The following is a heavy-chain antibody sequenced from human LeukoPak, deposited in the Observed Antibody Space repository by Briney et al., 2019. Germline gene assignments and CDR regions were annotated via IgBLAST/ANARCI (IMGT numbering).Heavy chain of an antibody. V-gene: IGHV3-9*01. CDR1: GFTFDDYA. D-gene: IGHD6-19*01. J-gene: IGHJ4*02. CDR3: ATSSPRIVVADY. Sequence: GGSLRLSCAASGFTFDDYAMHWVRQVPGKGLEWVSGVNWKSGSIGYADSVKGRFTISRDNAKNSLYLQMNSLRVEDTALYYCATSSPRIVVADYWGQGTLVTVSS. CDR2: VNWKSGSI.